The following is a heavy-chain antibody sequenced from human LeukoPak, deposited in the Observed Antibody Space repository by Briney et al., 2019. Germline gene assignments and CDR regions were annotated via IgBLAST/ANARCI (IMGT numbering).Heavy chain of an antibody. Sequence: LGESLKISCKGSGYSFSSYWIGWVRQMPGKGLEWMGIIYPDDSDTRYSPSFQGQVTISADKSISTAYLQWSSLKASDTAMYYCVRHRKDIGFDSWGQGTLDTVSS. D-gene: IGHD2-15*01. J-gene: IGHJ4*02. CDR1: GYSFSSYW. CDR3: VRHRKDIGFDS. V-gene: IGHV5-51*01. CDR2: IYPDDSDT.